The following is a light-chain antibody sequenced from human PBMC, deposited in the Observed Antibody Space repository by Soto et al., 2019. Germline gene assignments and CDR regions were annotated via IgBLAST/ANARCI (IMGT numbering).Light chain of an antibody. J-gene: IGLJ1*01. CDR3: AAWDDSLNAYV. V-gene: IGLV1-44*01. Sequence: QSVLTQPPSASRTPGQRVTISCSGSRSNIGSRTVDWYQQLPGTAPKLLIYTYDQRPSGVPDRFSGSKSGTSASLAISGLQSEDEADYYCAAWDDSLNAYVFGTGTKLTVL. CDR2: TYD. CDR1: RSNIGSRT.